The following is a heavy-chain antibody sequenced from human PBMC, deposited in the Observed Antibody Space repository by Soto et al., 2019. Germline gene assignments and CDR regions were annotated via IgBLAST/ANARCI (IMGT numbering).Heavy chain of an antibody. CDR1: GFTFSSYW. CDR3: ARGPRYYDFWSGPPLSMDF. V-gene: IGHV3-74*01. Sequence: MRLSCAASGFTFSSYWMHWVRQAPGKWLVWVSRINSDGSSTSYADSVKGRFTISRDNAKNTLYLQMNSLRAEDTAVYYCARGPRYYDFWSGPPLSMDFWFQGTTVTVS. CDR2: INSDGSST. J-gene: IGHJ6*02. D-gene: IGHD3-3*01.